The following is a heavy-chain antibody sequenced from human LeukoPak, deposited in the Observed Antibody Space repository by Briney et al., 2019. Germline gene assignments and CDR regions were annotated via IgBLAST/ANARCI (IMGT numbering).Heavy chain of an antibody. Sequence: GESLKISCKGSGYIFSDFWIVWVRQMPGQGLEWMGIIYPGDSDTRYSPSFQGQVTISADKSISTAYLQWSSLKASDTAMYYCARSYDILTGYGSWFDPWGQGTLVTVSS. CDR2: IYPGDSDT. V-gene: IGHV5-51*01. D-gene: IGHD3-9*01. CDR1: GYIFSDFW. CDR3: ARSYDILTGYGSWFDP. J-gene: IGHJ5*02.